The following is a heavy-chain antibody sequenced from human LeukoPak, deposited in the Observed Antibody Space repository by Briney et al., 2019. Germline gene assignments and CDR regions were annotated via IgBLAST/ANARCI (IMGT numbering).Heavy chain of an antibody. V-gene: IGHV4-59*08. CDR2: IYYSGST. D-gene: IGHD2-21*02. CDR3: ARFKVNVVVTAIWYFDL. J-gene: IGHJ2*01. CDR1: GGSIRSYY. Sequence: SETLSLTCTVSGGSIRSYYWSWIRQPPGKGLEWIGYIYYSGSTNHNPSLKSRVTISVDTSKNQFSLKLSCVTAADTAVYYCARFKVNVVVTAIWYFDLWGRGTLVTVSS.